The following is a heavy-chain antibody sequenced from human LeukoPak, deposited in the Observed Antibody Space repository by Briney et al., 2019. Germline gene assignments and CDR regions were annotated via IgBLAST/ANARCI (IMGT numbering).Heavy chain of an antibody. CDR3: ARDPGYCSSTSCPEY. D-gene: IGHD2-2*01. Sequence: ASVKVSCKASGGTFSSYAISWVRQAPGQGLEWMGWINPNSGGTNYAQKFQGRVTMTRDTSISTAYMELSRLRSDDTAVYYCARDPGYCSSTSCPEYWGQGTLVTVSS. CDR1: GGTFSSYA. V-gene: IGHV1-2*02. CDR2: INPNSGGT. J-gene: IGHJ4*02.